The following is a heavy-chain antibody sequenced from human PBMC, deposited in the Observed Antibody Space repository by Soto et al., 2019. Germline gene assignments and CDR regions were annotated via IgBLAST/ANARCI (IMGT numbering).Heavy chain of an antibody. J-gene: IGHJ4*02. CDR3: AREAPGRGQIDN. D-gene: IGHD3-10*01. CDR2: IFHTGTT. V-gene: IGHV4-38-2*01. CDR1: GDSIIGIYH. Sequence: SETLSLTFAVSGDSIIGIYHWAWLRPPPGRSLEWIASIFHTGTTYYTPPLKSRVTISVDGSNNQFSLKLRSVTAADTAVYYCAREAPGRGQIDNWGQGTLVTVSS.